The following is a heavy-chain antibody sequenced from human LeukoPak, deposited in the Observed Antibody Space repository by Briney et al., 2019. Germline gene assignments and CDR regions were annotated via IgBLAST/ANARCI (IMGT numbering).Heavy chain of an antibody. CDR1: GVSISCSSYL. D-gene: IGHD6-13*01. V-gene: IGHV4-39*07. J-gene: IGHJ4*02. CDR2: IYYSGSN. CDR3: ARGRSSWTFDY. Sequence: SETLSLTCTVSGVSISCSSYLWRWIRQPPGKGVEWIGSIYYSGSNYYNPSLKSRVTISVDTSKNQFSLKLSSVTAADTAVYYCARGRSSWTFDYWGQRTLVTVSS.